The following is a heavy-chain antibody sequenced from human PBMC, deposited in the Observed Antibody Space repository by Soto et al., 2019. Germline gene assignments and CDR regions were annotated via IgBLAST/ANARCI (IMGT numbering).Heavy chain of an antibody. V-gene: IGHV1-69*05. CDR3: AETGLLDY. Sequence: GVSVKVSCKASGYTFTSYDINWVRQAPGQGLEWMGGIIPIFGTANYAQKFQGRVTMTTDESTSTAYMELSSLRSEDTAVYYCAETGLLDYWGQGTLVTVSS. J-gene: IGHJ4*02. CDR2: IIPIFGTA. CDR1: GYTFTSYD. D-gene: IGHD3-22*01.